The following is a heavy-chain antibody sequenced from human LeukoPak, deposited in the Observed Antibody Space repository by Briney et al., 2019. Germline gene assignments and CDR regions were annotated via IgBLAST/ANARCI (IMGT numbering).Heavy chain of an antibody. J-gene: IGHJ4*02. CDR2: ISAYSGNT. Sequence: PRASVKVSCKASGYTFTSFGLSWVRQTPGQGLEWMGWISAYSGNTNYAQKLQGRVTMTRDTSTSTAYMELRSLTSDDTAVYYCARDGHGGNSFDYWGQGALVTVSS. V-gene: IGHV1-18*01. D-gene: IGHD4-23*01. CDR1: GYTFTSFG. CDR3: ARDGHGGNSFDY.